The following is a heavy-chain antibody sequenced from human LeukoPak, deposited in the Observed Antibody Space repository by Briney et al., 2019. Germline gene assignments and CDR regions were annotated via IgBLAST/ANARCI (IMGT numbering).Heavy chain of an antibody. Sequence: PGGSLRLSCAASGFTFSSYWMHWVRQAPGKGLVWVSRINSDGSSTSYADSVKDRFTISRDNAKNTLYLQMNSLRAEDTAVYYCATDRKEVWLVESSSFDIWGQGTMVTVSS. V-gene: IGHV3-74*01. CDR2: INSDGSST. D-gene: IGHD6-19*01. CDR1: GFTFSSYW. J-gene: IGHJ3*02. CDR3: ATDRKEVWLVESSSFDI.